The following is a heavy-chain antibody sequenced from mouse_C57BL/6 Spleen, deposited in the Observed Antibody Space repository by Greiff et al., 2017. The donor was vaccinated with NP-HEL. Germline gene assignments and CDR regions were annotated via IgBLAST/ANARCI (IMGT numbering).Heavy chain of an antibody. CDR3: ARWGDDGSIYCFDD. Sequence: EVKLQESGPELVKPGASVKIPCKASGYTFTDYNMDWVKQSHGKSLEWIGDINPNNGGTIYNQKFKGKATLPVDKSSSTAYMVLRSLTSEDTAVDYCARWGDDGSIYCFDDWGQGTTLTVSS. V-gene: IGHV1-18*01. D-gene: IGHD1-1*01. J-gene: IGHJ2*01. CDR2: INPNNGGT. CDR1: GYTFTDYN.